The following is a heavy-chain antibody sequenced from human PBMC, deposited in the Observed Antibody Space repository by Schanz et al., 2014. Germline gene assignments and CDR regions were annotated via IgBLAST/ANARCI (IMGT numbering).Heavy chain of an antibody. Sequence: EVQLVESGGGLVQPGGSLRLSCAASGFTFSSYWMHWVRQAPGKGLVWISRINSDGSIASYADSVKGRFTISRDNAKNTLYLQMNSVRAEDSAVYYCTRGSGSRSYGWYYDSWGQGTLVTVSS. V-gene: IGHV3-74*01. CDR1: GFTFSSYW. D-gene: IGHD3-10*01. CDR3: TRGSGSRSYGWYYDS. J-gene: IGHJ4*02. CDR2: INSDGSIA.